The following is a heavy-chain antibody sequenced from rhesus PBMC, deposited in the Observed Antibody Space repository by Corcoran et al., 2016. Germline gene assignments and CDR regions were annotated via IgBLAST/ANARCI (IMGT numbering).Heavy chain of an antibody. Sequence: QVTLKESGPALVKPTQTLTLTCTFSGFSLSTSGMGVGWIRQPSRQTLEGLAHIYWNDDKYYTTSLMSRLTISKDTSKNQVVLTMTNMDPVDTATYYCARRPSIPAAASFDYWGQGVLVTVSS. CDR3: ARRPSIPAAASFDY. V-gene: IGHV2-1*01. CDR1: GFSLSTSGMG. CDR2: IYWNDDK. J-gene: IGHJ4*01. D-gene: IGHD6-31*01.